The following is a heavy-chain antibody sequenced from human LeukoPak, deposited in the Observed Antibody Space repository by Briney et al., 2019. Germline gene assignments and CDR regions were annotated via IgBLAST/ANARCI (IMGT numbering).Heavy chain of an antibody. V-gene: IGHV1-18*01. J-gene: IGHJ2*01. CDR2: ISAYNGNT. CDR1: GYTFTSYG. Sequence: ASVKVSCKASGYTFTSYGISWVRQAPGQGLEWMGWISAYNGNTNYAQKLQGRVTMTTDTSTSTACMELRSLRSDDTAVYYCARDDPYWYFDLWGRGTLVTVSS. CDR3: ARDDPYWYFDL.